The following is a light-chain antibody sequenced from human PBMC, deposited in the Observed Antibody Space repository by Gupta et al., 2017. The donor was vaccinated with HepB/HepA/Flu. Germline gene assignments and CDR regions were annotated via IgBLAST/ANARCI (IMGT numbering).Light chain of an antibody. V-gene: IGKV3-15*01. CDR2: GAS. CDR3: QQYNNWPPLT. J-gene: IGKJ4*01. CDR1: QSVNSN. Sequence: EILMTQSPATLSVSPGERATLSYRASQSVNSNLAWYQQKPGQAPRLLIYGASTRATGIPARFSGSGSGTESTLTISSLQSEDFALYYCQQYNNWPPLTFGGGTKVEMK.